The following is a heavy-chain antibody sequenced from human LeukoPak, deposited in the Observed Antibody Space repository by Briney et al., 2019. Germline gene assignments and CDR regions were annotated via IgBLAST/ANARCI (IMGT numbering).Heavy chain of an antibody. CDR1: GGTFISYA. Sequence: SVKVSCKASGGTFISYAISWVRQAPGQGREWMGRIIPILGIANYAQKFQGRVTITADKSTSTAYMELSSLRSEDTAVYYCARDPMKYYYDSSGYYYMGWFDPWGQGTLVTVSS. J-gene: IGHJ5*02. CDR2: IIPILGIA. V-gene: IGHV1-69*04. CDR3: ARDPMKYYYDSSGYYYMGWFDP. D-gene: IGHD3-22*01.